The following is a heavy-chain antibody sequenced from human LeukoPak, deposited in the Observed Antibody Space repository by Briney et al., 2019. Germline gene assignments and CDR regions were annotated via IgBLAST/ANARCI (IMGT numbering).Heavy chain of an antibody. Sequence: SETLSLTCAVYGGSFSDYYWSWIRQPPGKGLELIGEINHSGSTNYNPSLKSRVTISVDTSKNQFSLKLSSVTAADTAVYYCARGTPHGGKNYYYYMDVWGKGTTVTVSS. J-gene: IGHJ6*03. CDR3: ARGTPHGGKNYYYYMDV. D-gene: IGHD4-23*01. V-gene: IGHV4-34*01. CDR2: INHSGST. CDR1: GGSFSDYY.